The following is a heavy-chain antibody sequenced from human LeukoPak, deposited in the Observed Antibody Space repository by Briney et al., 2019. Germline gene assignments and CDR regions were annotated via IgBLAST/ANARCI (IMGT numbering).Heavy chain of an antibody. CDR3: ARDLSRAARGAFDI. CDR2: IYSGGST. J-gene: IGHJ3*02. D-gene: IGHD6-6*01. CDR1: GFTVSSNY. V-gene: IGHV3-66*01. Sequence: PGGSLRLSCAASGFTVSSNYMSWVRQAPGKGLEWVSVIYSGGSTYYADSVKGRFTISRDNSKNTLYLQMNSLRAEDTAVYYCARDLSRAARGAFDIWGQGTMVTVS.